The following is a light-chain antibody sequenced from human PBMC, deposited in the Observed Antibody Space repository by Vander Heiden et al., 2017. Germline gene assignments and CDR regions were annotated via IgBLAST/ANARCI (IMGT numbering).Light chain of an antibody. CDR3: MQSKEHPIT. CDR1: HSLLHSGGQTF. CDR2: ERS. V-gene: IGKV2D-29*01. J-gene: IGKJ5*01. Sequence: DAVMTQTPPPLSVPPAPPASITSKSSHSLLHSGGQTFLSWYLQKPGQPPQRLIHERSYRFSGGPDRFSGSGSATDFTLKMSRVEAEDAVVYYCMQSKEHPITFGQGTRLEMK.